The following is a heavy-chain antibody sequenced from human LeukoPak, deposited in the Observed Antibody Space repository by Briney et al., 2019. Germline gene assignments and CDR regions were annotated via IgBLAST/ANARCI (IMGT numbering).Heavy chain of an antibody. V-gene: IGHV3-30*04. CDR3: ARDGSGSGWTDY. D-gene: IGHD6-19*01. CDR2: ISYDGSNK. J-gene: IGHJ4*02. CDR1: RFTFSSYA. Sequence: GGSLRLSCAASRFTFSSYAMHWVRQAPGKGLEWVAVISYDGSNKYYADSVKGRFTISRDNSKNTLYLQMNSLRAEDTAVYYCARDGSGSGWTDYWGQGTLVTVSS.